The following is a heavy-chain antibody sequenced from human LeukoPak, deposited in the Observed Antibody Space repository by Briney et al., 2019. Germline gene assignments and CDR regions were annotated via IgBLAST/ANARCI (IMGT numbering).Heavy chain of an antibody. V-gene: IGHV1-2*06. J-gene: IGHJ4*02. D-gene: IGHD5-12*01. Sequence: ASVKVSCEASGYTFTGYYMHWVRQAPGQGLEWMGRINPNSGGTNYAQKFQGRVTMTRDTSISTAYMELSRLRSDDTAVYYCASYSGYDYYFDYWGQGTLVTVSS. CDR1: GYTFTGYY. CDR2: INPNSGGT. CDR3: ASYSGYDYYFDY.